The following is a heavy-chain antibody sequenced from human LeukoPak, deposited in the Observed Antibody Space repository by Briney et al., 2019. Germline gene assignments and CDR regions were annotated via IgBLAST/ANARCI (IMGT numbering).Heavy chain of an antibody. CDR1: GFTFSSYA. D-gene: IGHD6-6*01. Sequence: GGSLRLSCAASGFTFSSYAMSCVRQAPGKGLEWVSAISGSGGSTYYADSVKGRFTISRDNSKNTLYLQMNSLRAEDTAVYYCAKELVLTGYYYYGMDVWGQGTTVTVSS. V-gene: IGHV3-23*01. J-gene: IGHJ6*02. CDR2: ISGSGGST. CDR3: AKELVLTGYYYYGMDV.